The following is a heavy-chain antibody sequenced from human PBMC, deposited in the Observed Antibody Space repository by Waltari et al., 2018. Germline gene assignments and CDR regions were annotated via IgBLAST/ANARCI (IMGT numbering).Heavy chain of an antibody. CDR2: MLYSGTT. J-gene: IGHJ5*02. Sequence: QLQLQESGPRLVKPAETLSLTCTVSGDSVSSGPYFWAWIRQPPGKGLEWLGSMLYSGTTDHNSSRKSGVTSSVDTSKNQVSLQLKSVTAADTAVYFCARDRSGTINSFDPWGRGTLVTVSS. CDR1: GDSVSSGPYF. D-gene: IGHD1-26*01. CDR3: ARDRSGTINSFDP. V-gene: IGHV4-39*07.